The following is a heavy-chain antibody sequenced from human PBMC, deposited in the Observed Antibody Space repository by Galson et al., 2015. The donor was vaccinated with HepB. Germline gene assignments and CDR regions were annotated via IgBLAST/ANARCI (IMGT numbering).Heavy chain of an antibody. Sequence: SLRLSCAASGFTSSSYTVNWVRQAPGRGLEWVSGTSGSGGRSYYADSVKGRFTISKDSSKNTLYLQMNSLRAEDTAVYYCAKDMAYHYDSYGHYFYYYGLDVSGQGTTVTVSS. D-gene: IGHD5-18*01. CDR2: TSGSGGRS. J-gene: IGHJ6*02. CDR3: AKDMAYHYDSYGHYFYYYGLDV. CDR1: GFTSSSYT. V-gene: IGHV3-23*01.